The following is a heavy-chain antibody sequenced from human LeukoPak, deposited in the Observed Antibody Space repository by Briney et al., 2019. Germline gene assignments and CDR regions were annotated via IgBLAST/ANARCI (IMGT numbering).Heavy chain of an antibody. D-gene: IGHD3-22*01. CDR1: GGTLSSYA. Sequence: SVKVSCKPCGGTLSSYAIRWVRQAAGHGLEWMGRIIPILGIANYAQKFQGRVTITADKSTSTAYMELSSLRSEDTAVYYCARDLHYYDSSGLGYWGQGTLVTVSS. J-gene: IGHJ4*02. V-gene: IGHV1-69*04. CDR3: ARDLHYYDSSGLGY. CDR2: IIPILGIA.